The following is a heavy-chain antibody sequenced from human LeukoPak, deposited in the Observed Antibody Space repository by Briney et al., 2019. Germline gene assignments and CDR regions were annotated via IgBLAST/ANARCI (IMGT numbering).Heavy chain of an antibody. D-gene: IGHD3-22*01. V-gene: IGHV5-51*01. J-gene: IGHJ4*02. CDR2: IYPGDSDT. Sequence: GESLKISCKGSGYSFTSYWIGWVRRMPGRGLEWMGIIYPGDSDTRYSPSFQGQVTISADKSISTAYLQWSSLKASDTAMYYCARRKGYYGSSDYYAFDYWGQGTLVTVSS. CDR3: ARRKGYYGSSDYYAFDY. CDR1: GYSFTSYW.